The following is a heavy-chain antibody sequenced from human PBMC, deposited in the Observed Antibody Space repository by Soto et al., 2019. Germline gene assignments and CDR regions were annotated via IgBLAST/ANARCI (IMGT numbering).Heavy chain of an antibody. CDR1: GGSISSGGYS. V-gene: IGHV4-30-2*01. D-gene: IGHD4-17*01. CDR3: ARYKTYGDYLFDY. CDR2: IYHSGST. J-gene: IGHJ4*02. Sequence: SETLSLTCAVSGGSISSGGYSWSWIRQPPGKGLEWIGYIYHSGSTYYNPSLKSRVTISVDRSKNQFSLKLSSVTAADTAVYYCARYKTYGDYLFDYWGQGTLVTVSS.